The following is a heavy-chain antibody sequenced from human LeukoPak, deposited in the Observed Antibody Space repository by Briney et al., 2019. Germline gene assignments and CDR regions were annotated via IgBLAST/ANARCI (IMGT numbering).Heavy chain of an antibody. D-gene: IGHD3-9*01. Sequence: PGGSLRLSCAASGFTFSSYGMHWVRQAPGKGLEWVAVISYDGSNKYYADSVKGRFTISRDNSKNTLYLQMNSLRAEDTAVYYCGRELDWLPTLDYWGQGTLVTVSS. CDR3: GRELDWLPTLDY. CDR1: GFTFSSYG. CDR2: ISYDGSNK. J-gene: IGHJ4*02. V-gene: IGHV3-30*03.